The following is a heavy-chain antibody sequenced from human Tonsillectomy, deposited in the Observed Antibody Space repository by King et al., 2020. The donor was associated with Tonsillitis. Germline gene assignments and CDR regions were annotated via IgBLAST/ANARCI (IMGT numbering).Heavy chain of an antibody. CDR2: IRGSGRDT. CDR3: AQDFDYVWGSYRLYYFGC. CDR1: GFTFSAFA. J-gene: IGHJ4*02. V-gene: IGHV3-23*04. D-gene: IGHD3-16*02. Sequence: VQLVESGGGLVQPGGSLRLSCAASGFTFSAFAMSWVRQAPGKGLEWVSTIRGSGRDTYYADSVRGRFTVSRDNSKNTLYLQMNSLRAEDTAVYYCAQDFDYVWGSYRLYYFGCWGQGTLVTVSS.